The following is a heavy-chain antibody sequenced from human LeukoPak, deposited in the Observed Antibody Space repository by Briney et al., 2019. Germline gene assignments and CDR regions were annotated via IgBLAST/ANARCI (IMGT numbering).Heavy chain of an antibody. CDR2: IKQDGSVK. Sequence: PLGSLRLSCAASGFSFRSDRIRWVPHAPRKGLGRGANIKQDGSVKYYVDSVKSRFTISRDNAKNSQYLQKIRLRAEDTAVYYAASESYDYVWGSYRPFDYWGLGTLVTVSS. V-gene: IGHV3-7*01. D-gene: IGHD3-16*02. CDR1: GFSFRSDR. CDR3: ASESYDYVWGSYRPFDY. J-gene: IGHJ4*02.